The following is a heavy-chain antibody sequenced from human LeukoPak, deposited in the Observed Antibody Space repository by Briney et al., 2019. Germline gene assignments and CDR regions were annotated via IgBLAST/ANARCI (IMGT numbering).Heavy chain of an antibody. V-gene: IGHV1-46*01. CDR1: GYTFTSYD. J-gene: IGHJ6*03. D-gene: IGHD3-22*01. CDR3: ARGGNYDSSGYPDYYYMDV. Sequence: ASVKVSCKASGYTFTSYDINWVRQAPGQGLEWMGIINPSGGSTSYAQKFQGRVTMTRDTSTSTVYMELSSLRSEDTAVYYCARGGNYDSSGYPDYYYMDVWGKGTTVTISS. CDR2: INPSGGST.